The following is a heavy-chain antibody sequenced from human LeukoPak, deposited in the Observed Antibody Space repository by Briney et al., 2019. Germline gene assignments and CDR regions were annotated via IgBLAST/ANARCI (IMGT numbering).Heavy chain of an antibody. J-gene: IGHJ4*02. V-gene: IGHV4-34*01. CDR3: ARGYTAPRRGPFDY. D-gene: IGHD1-1*01. CDR2: INHSGST. Sequence: SETLSLTCAVYGGSFSGYYWSWIRQPPGKGLEWSGEINHSGSTNYNPSLKSRVTISVDTSKNQFSLKLSSVTAADTAVYYCARGYTAPRRGPFDYWGQGTLVTVSS. CDR1: GGSFSGYY.